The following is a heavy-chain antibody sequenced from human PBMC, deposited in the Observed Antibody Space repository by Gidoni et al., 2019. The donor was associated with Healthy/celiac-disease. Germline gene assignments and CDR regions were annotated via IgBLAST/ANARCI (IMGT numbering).Heavy chain of an antibody. CDR1: GFTFSSYG. CDR3: AKAQWPEYYGMDV. D-gene: IGHD2-8*01. J-gene: IGHJ6*02. CDR2: ISYDGSNK. V-gene: IGHV3-30*18. Sequence: QVQLVESGGGVVQPGRSLRLSCAASGFTFSSYGMHWVRQAPGKGLEGVAVISYDGSNKYYADSVKGRFTLSRDNSKNTLYLQMNSLRAEDTAVYYCAKAQWPEYYGMDVWGQGTTVTVSS.